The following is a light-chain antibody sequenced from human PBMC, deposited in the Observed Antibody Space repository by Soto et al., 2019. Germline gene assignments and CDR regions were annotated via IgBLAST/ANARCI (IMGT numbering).Light chain of an antibody. V-gene: IGKV3-20*01. CDR1: QSVRSSY. CDR2: AAS. CDR3: QQYGSSPRT. Sequence: IVWTQSPDTLSLSPGESATLSCRASQSVRSSYLAWYQQTPGQTPRLLIYAASSRATGIPDRFSGSGSGTDFSLTISRLETEDFAVYYCQQYGSSPRTFGQGTKVDIK. J-gene: IGKJ1*01.